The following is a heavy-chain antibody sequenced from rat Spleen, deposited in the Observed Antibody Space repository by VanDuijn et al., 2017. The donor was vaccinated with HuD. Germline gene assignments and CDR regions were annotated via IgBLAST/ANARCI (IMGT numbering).Heavy chain of an antibody. V-gene: IGHV2S8*01. Sequence: QVQLKESGPGLVQPSQTLSLTCTVSGLSLTSYGVSWVRQPPGKGLEWIAAISSGGNTYHNSLLKSRVSISRDTSKNQVFLKMNSLQTEDTAIYFCVRERVPGFAFYFDYWGQGVMVTVSS. CDR2: ISSGGNT. CDR3: VRERVPGFAFYFDY. J-gene: IGHJ2*01. CDR1: GLSLTSYG. D-gene: IGHD1-4*01.